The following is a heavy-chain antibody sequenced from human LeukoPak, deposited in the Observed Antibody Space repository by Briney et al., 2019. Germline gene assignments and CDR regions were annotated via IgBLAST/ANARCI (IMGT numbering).Heavy chain of an antibody. Sequence: SETLSLTCGVSGGSITSTNYWSWVRQPPGQGLEWIGEISLSGYTGFNPSLRSRVTMSLDESENHLSLNLASVTAADTAVYYCSRESGPFSPFGHWGQGILVTVTS. CDR3: SRESGPFSPFGH. CDR2: ISLSGYT. V-gene: IGHV4-4*02. J-gene: IGHJ4*02. CDR1: GGSITSTNY. D-gene: IGHD1-26*01.